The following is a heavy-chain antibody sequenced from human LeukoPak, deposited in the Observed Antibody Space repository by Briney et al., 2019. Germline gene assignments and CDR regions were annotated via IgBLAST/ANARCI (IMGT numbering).Heavy chain of an antibody. CDR1: GFTVSSNY. D-gene: IGHD3-3*01. J-gene: IGHJ4*02. V-gene: IGHV3-53*01. CDR3: ARGGIPAYDFWSGYNY. Sequence: GGSLRLSCAASGFTVSSNYMSWVRQAPGKGLEWVSVIYSGGGTYYADSVKGRFTISRDNSKNTLYLQMNSLRAEDTAVYYCARGGIPAYDFWSGYNYWGQGTLVTVSS. CDR2: IYSGGGT.